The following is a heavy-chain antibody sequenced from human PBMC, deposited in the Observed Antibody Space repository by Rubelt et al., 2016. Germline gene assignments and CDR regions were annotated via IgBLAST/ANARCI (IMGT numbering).Heavy chain of an antibody. D-gene: IGHD6-19*01. CDR2: INHSGST. V-gene: IGHV4-34*01. CDR3: ASQRGYSRGRH. J-gene: IGHJ4*02. CDR1: GGSFSGYY. Sequence: QVQLQQWGAGLLKPSETLSLTCAVYGGSFSGYYWNWIRQPPGKGLEWIGEINHSGSTNYNPSLKRRVTISVDTSKTQFSLTLISGAAADTAVDYCASQRGYSRGRHWGQGTLVTVSS.